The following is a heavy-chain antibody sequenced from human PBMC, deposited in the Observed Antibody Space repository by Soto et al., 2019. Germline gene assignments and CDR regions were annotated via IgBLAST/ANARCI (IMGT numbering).Heavy chain of an antibody. CDR1: GGSVSSGSYY. V-gene: IGHV4-61*01. CDR2: IYYSGST. CDR3: ARDQSPPYYDYVWGSYRGGMDV. J-gene: IGHJ6*04. D-gene: IGHD3-16*02. Sequence: SETLSLTCTVSGGSVSSGSYYWSWIRQPPGKGLEWIGYIYYSGSTNYNPSLKSRVTISVDTSKNQFSLKLSSVTAADTAVYYWARDQSPPYYDYVWGSYRGGMDVRDKGNTVTVSS.